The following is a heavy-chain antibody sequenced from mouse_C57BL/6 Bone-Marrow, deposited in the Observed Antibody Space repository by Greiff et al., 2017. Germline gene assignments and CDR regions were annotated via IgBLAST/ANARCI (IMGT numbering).Heavy chain of an antibody. D-gene: IGHD1-1*02. Sequence: VQLQQSGPVLVKPGASVKMSCTASGYTFTDYYMNWVKQSHGKSLEWIGVINPYNGGTSYNQKFKGKATLTVDKSSSTAYMELNSLTSEDSAVYYCARRGGGRDYWGQGTLVTVSA. J-gene: IGHJ3*01. CDR1: GYTFTDYY. CDR2: INPYNGGT. V-gene: IGHV1-19*01. CDR3: ARRGGGRDY.